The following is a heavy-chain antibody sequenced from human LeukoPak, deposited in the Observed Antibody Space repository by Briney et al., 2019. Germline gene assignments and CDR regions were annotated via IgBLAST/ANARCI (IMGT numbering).Heavy chain of an antibody. D-gene: IGHD3-3*01. Sequence: GGSLRLSCTASEFTFNDYAMSWVRQSPGMRLEWLSTLSGSGGSSYYANSVRGRFTISRDNSKNTLFLQMNNLRAEDTAVYYCAKDPHVGTSGYYQYYFDYWGQGTLVTVSS. J-gene: IGHJ4*02. CDR1: EFTFNDYA. CDR2: LSGSGGSS. CDR3: AKDPHVGTSGYYQYYFDY. V-gene: IGHV3-23*01.